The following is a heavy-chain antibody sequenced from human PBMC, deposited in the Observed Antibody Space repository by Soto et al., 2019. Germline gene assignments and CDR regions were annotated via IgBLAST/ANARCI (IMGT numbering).Heavy chain of an antibody. CDR2: IYYSGST. V-gene: IGHV4-39*01. J-gene: IGHJ6*03. D-gene: IGHD2-2*01. Sequence: SETLSLTCTVSGGSISSSSYYWGWIRQPPGKGLEWIGSIYYSGSTYYNPSLKSRVTISVDTSKNQFSLKLSSVTAADTAVYYCASSASTSLPYYYYYYYMDVWGKGTTVTVSS. CDR3: ASSASTSLPYYYYYYYMDV. CDR1: GGSISSSSYY.